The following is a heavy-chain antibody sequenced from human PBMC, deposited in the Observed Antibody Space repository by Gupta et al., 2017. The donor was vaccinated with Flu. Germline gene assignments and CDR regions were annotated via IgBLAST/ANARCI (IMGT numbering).Heavy chain of an antibody. Sequence: EVQLVESGGGLVKPGGSLRLSCAASGFTFSSYSMNWVRQAPGKGLEWVSSISSSSSYIYYADSVKGRFTISRDNAKNSLYLQMNSLRAEDTAVYYCARTLGYCSSTSCGPGLYYYGMDVWGQGTTVTVSS. CDR1: GFTFSSYS. J-gene: IGHJ6*02. D-gene: IGHD2-2*01. CDR2: ISSSSSYI. V-gene: IGHV3-21*01. CDR3: ARTLGYCSSTSCGPGLYYYGMDV.